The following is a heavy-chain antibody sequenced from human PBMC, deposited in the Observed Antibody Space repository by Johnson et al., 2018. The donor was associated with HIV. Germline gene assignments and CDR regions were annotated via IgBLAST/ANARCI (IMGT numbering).Heavy chain of an antibody. CDR3: AIERGYSSVLWKLSEDAFDI. CDR2: ISYDGSNK. CDR1: GFTFSSYT. D-gene: IGHD6-19*01. Sequence: QVQLVESGGGVVQPGRSLRLSCAASGFTFSSYTMHWVRQAPGKGLEWVAVISYDGSNKYYADSVKGRFTISRDSSKNTLYLEMNTLRPEDTAMYYCAIERGYSSVLWKLSEDAFDIWGQGTMVTVSS. V-gene: IGHV3-30-3*01. J-gene: IGHJ3*02.